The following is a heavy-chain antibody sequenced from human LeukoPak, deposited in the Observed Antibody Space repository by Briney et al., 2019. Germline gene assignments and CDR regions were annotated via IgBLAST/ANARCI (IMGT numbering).Heavy chain of an antibody. CDR3: AKASSYGISAAGGGFDY. CDR2: ISWDSGSI. D-gene: IGHD6-13*01. J-gene: IGHJ4*02. Sequence: GGSLRLSCAASGFTFDDYAMHWVRQAPGKGLEWVSGISWDSGSIVYAYAVKGRFTTSRDNAKNSLYLQMNRLRAEDTALYYCAKASSYGISAAGGGFDYWGQGTLVTVSS. V-gene: IGHV3-9*01. CDR1: GFTFDDYA.